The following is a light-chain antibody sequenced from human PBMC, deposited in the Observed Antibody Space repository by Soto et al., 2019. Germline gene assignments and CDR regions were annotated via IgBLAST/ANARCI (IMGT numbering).Light chain of an antibody. J-gene: IGKJ1*01. Sequence: DIRMTQSPSSLSASVGDRVTITCRASASISNYLNWYQQTPGKAPKRLIYAASSLQSGVPSRFSGSGSGTDFTLTISSLQPEDFATYYCQQSYSTPQTFGQGTKVDI. V-gene: IGKV1-39*01. CDR1: ASISNY. CDR3: QQSYSTPQT. CDR2: AAS.